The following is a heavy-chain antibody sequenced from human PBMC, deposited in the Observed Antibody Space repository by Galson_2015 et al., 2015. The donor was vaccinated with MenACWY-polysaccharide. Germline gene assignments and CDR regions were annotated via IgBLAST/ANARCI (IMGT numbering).Heavy chain of an antibody. CDR3: ARPQGRTAVAGYDD. Sequence: SETLSLTCTVSGDSISISNYYWAWVRQPPGKGLEWIGSVYYSGSTYYNPSLKSRVTLSIDTSKNQFSLKLSSVTAADTAVYYCARPQGRTAVAGYDDWSQGTLVTVSS. CDR1: GDSISISNYY. D-gene: IGHD6-19*01. CDR2: VYYSGST. V-gene: IGHV4-39*01. J-gene: IGHJ4*02.